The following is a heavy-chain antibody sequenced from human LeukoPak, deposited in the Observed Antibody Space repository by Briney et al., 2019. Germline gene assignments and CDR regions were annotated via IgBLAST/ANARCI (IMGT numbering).Heavy chain of an antibody. J-gene: IGHJ5*02. Sequence: ASVKVSCRASGYTFTSYDINWVRQATGQGLEWMGWMNPNSGNTGYARKFQGRVTMTRNTSISTAYIELSSLRSEDTAVYYCARGLGEDWFDPWGQGTLVTVSS. CDR1: GYTFTSYD. CDR3: ARGLGEDWFDP. V-gene: IGHV1-8*01. CDR2: MNPNSGNT. D-gene: IGHD3-10*01.